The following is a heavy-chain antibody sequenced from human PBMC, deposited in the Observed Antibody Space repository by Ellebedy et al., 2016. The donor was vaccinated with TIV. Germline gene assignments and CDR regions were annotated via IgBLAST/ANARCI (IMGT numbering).Heavy chain of an antibody. CDR1: GGSISSYY. Sequence: SETLSLTXTVSGGSISSYYSPWIRQPAGKGLEWIGRIYTSGSTNYNPSLKSRVTMSVDTSKNQFSLKLSSVTAADTAVYYCARSPGYGGIGDWGQGTLVTVSS. D-gene: IGHD4-23*01. V-gene: IGHV4-4*07. CDR3: ARSPGYGGIGD. J-gene: IGHJ4*02. CDR2: IYTSGST.